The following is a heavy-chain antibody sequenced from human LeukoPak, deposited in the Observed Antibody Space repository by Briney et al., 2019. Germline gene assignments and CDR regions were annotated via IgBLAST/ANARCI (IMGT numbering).Heavy chain of an antibody. J-gene: IGHJ4*02. D-gene: IGHD3-22*01. Sequence: SQTLSLTCTVSGGSISSYYWSWIRQPPGKGLEWIGYMSYSGTSSYNPSLRSRITISVDASKKQFSLKLSSVTAADTAVYYCARDGYSDSSGYDYPPSVWGQGTLVTVSS. CDR2: MSYSGTS. CDR3: ARDGYSDSSGYDYPPSV. CDR1: GGSISSYY. V-gene: IGHV4-59*01.